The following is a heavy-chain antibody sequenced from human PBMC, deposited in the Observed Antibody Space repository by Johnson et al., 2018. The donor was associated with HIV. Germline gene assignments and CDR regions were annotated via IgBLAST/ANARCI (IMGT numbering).Heavy chain of an antibody. J-gene: IGHJ3*02. V-gene: IGHV3-11*04. CDR2: ISSSDSTI. CDR3: AAGYAMASDAFDI. D-gene: IGHD2-8*01. Sequence: QVQLVESGGGLVKPGGSLRLSCAASGFTFSDYYMSWIRQAPGKGLEWVSYISSSDSTIYYADSVKGRVTISRDNAKNSLYLEMNSLRAEDTAVYYCAAGYAMASDAFDIWGQGTMVTVSS. CDR1: GFTFSDYY.